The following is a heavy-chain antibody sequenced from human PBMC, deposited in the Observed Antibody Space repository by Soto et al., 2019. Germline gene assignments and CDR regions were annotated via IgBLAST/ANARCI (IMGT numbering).Heavy chain of an antibody. J-gene: IGHJ3*02. CDR3: AREGSGSTGMI. D-gene: IGHD6-25*01. CDR2: IYYSGST. CDR1: GGSINNNY. V-gene: IGHV4-59*01. Sequence: ETLSLTCSVSGGSINNNYWSWIRQPPGKGLEWIAYIYYSGSTTYNPSLESRATISVDTSRNQFSLTVNSVTAADTAVYYCAREGSGSTGMIWGQGTMVTVSS.